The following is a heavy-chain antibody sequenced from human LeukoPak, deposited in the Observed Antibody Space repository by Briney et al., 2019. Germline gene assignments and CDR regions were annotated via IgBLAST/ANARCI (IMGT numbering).Heavy chain of an antibody. CDR2: IYTSGST. V-gene: IGHV4-61*02. J-gene: IGHJ4*02. D-gene: IGHD1-1*01. Sequence: PSETLSLTCTVSGGSISSGSYYWSWIRQPAGKGLEWIGRIYTSGSTNYNPSLKSRVPISVDTSKNQFSLKLSSVTAADTAVYYCARLKRGGTSIRGVDYWGQGTLVTVSS. CDR3: ARLKRGGTSIRGVDY. CDR1: GGSISSGSYY.